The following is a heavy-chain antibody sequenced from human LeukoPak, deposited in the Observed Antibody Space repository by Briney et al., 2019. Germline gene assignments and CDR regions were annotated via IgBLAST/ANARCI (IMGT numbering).Heavy chain of an antibody. Sequence: ASVKVSCKASGYTFTGYYMHWVRQAPGQGLEWMGWINPNSGGTNYAQKFQGRVTMTRDTSISTAYMELSRLRSDDTAVYYCARDLLEPYYYDSSGYYYVRAFDIWGQGTMVTVSS. V-gene: IGHV1-2*02. CDR3: ARDLLEPYYYDSSGYYYVRAFDI. CDR1: GYTFTGYY. D-gene: IGHD3-22*01. J-gene: IGHJ3*02. CDR2: INPNSGGT.